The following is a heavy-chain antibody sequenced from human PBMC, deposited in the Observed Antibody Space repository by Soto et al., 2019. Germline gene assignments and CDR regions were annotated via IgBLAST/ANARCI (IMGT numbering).Heavy chain of an antibody. J-gene: IGHJ4*02. CDR3: ARHRLRIIGPLFDY. CDR2: IYYSGST. V-gene: IGHV4-39*01. D-gene: IGHD3-16*02. Sequence: KTSETLSLTCTVSGGSISSSSYYWGWIRQPPGKGLEWIGSIYYSGSTYYNPSLKSRVTISVDTSKNQFSLKLSSVTAADTAVYYCARHRLRIIGPLFDYCGQGTLVTVSS. CDR1: GGSISSSSYY.